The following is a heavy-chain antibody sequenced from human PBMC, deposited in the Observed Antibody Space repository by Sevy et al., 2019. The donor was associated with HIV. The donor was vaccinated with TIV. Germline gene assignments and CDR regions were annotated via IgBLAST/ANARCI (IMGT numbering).Heavy chain of an antibody. CDR3: AGDPNWQHMTDDHYYSMDV. CDR1: GFIFTDYY. J-gene: IGHJ6*02. D-gene: IGHD1-1*01. CDR2: ISMNGDAT. V-gene: IGHV3-11*01. Sequence: GGSLRLSCAASGFIFTDYYMTWIRQLPEKGLEYISQISMNGDATNYADSVKGRFTVSRDNAKKSLYLQMDNLGVEDKAVYYCAGDPNWQHMTDDHYYSMDVWGQWTTVTVSS.